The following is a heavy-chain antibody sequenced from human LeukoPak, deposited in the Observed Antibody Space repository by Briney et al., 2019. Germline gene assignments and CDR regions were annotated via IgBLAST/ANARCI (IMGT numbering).Heavy chain of an antibody. J-gene: IGHJ6*03. CDR1: GFTFTTYW. D-gene: IGHD4-23*01. Sequence: GGSLRLSCEASGFTFTTYWMHWVRQGPGKGLVWVSRIDSEGSTTNYADSVKGRFTISRDNAKSTLYLQMNSLSAEDTAVYYCARDAGYGDNSAYYYHYMDVWGKGTTVTVSS. CDR2: IDSEGSTT. CDR3: ARDAGYGDNSAYYYHYMDV. V-gene: IGHV3-74*01.